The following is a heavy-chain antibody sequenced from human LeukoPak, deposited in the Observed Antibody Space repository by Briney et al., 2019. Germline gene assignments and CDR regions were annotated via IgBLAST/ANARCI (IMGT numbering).Heavy chain of an antibody. CDR1: GFTFSSYE. CDR3: ARALIGYYFDY. V-gene: IGHV3-48*03. D-gene: IGHD2-8*01. J-gene: IGHJ4*02. Sequence: GGSLRLSCAASGFTFSSYEMIWVRQAPAKGLEWVSYISSSGGTKNNADSVKGRFTISRDNSKNSLYLQMNSLRAEDTAVYYCARALIGYYFDYWGQGTLVTVSS. CDR2: ISSSGGTK.